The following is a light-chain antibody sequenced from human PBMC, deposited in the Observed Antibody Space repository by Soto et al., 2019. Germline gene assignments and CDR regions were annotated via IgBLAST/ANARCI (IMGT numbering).Light chain of an antibody. CDR3: QQYFDVPFT. CDR1: RSVLYKSNNKNH. V-gene: IGKV4-1*01. Sequence: MVMTQPKDSLAVSLGERATMNCKCSRSVLYKSNNKNHLAWYQQKPGQPPQLIIYWASTRESGVPERFSGSGSGTDFTLTISSLEAEDVAFYWCQQYFDVPFTFGGGTKVDIK. CDR2: WAS. J-gene: IGKJ4*01.